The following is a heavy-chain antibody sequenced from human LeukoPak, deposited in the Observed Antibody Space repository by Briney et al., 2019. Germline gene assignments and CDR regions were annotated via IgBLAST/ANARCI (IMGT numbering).Heavy chain of an antibody. CDR2: INPNSGGT. D-gene: IGHD1-26*01. Sequence: ASVKVSCKASGYTSTGYYMHWVRQAPGQGLEWMGWINPNSGGTNYAQKFQGRVTMTRDTSISSAYMELSRLRSDDTAVYYCVREGSHAPSPSWFDPWGQGTLVTVSS. CDR3: VREGSHAPSPSWFDP. J-gene: IGHJ5*02. CDR1: GYTSTGYY. V-gene: IGHV1-2*02.